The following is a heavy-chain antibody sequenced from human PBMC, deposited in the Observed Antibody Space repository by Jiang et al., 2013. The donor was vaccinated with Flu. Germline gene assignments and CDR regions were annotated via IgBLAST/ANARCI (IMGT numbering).Heavy chain of an antibody. V-gene: IGHV5-10-1*01. CDR2: IDPSDSYT. CDR3: AREGTMIAGYYGMDV. D-gene: IGHD3-22*01. CDR1: GYSFTSYW. J-gene: IGHJ6*04. Sequence: GAEVKKPGESLRISCKGSGYSFTSYWISWVRQMPGKGLEWMGRIDPSDSYTNYSPSFQGHVTISADKSISTAYLQWSSLKASDTAMYYCAREGTMIAGYYGMDVWGKGTTVTVSS.